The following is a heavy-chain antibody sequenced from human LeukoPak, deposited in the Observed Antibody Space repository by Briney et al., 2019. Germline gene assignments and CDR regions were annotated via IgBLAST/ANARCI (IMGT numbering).Heavy chain of an antibody. J-gene: IGHJ4*02. Sequence: PGGSLRLSCAASGFTFSSYGMHWVRQAPGKGLEWVAFIRYDGSNKCYADSVKGRFTISRDNSKNTLYLQMNSLRAEDTAVYYCARAPARYYGSGSLYYFDYWGQGTLVTVSS. CDR1: GFTFSSYG. CDR2: IRYDGSNK. D-gene: IGHD3-10*01. CDR3: ARAPARYYGSGSLYYFDY. V-gene: IGHV3-30*02.